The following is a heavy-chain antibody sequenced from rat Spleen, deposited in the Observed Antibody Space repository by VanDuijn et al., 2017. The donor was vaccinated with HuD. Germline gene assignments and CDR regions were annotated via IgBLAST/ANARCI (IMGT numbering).Heavy chain of an antibody. J-gene: IGHJ2*01. D-gene: IGHD1-12*02. CDR1: GFTFSNYG. CDR2: ISYDGSSS. Sequence: EVQLVESGGGLVQPGRSLKLSCAASGFTFSNYGMAWVRQAPTKGLEWVATISYDGSSSYYRDSVKGRFTFSRDNAKSTLYLQMDSLRSEDTATYYCARHRGMMVVITPFDYWGQGVMVTVSS. V-gene: IGHV5-29*01. CDR3: ARHRGMMVVITPFDY.